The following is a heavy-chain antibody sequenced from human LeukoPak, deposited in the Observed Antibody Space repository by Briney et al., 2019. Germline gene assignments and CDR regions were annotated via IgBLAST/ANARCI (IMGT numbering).Heavy chain of an antibody. Sequence: PSETLSLTCTVSGSSMSNSYWSWIRQPPAKGLEWIGSILYSGSTNYNPSLKSRVTISKDTSKNQFSLKLSSVTAADTAVYYCEKGRVPGGYWGEGTLVTVSS. CDR2: ILYSGST. J-gene: IGHJ4*02. D-gene: IGHD1-1*01. V-gene: IGHV4-59*01. CDR3: EKGRVPGGY. CDR1: GSSMSNSY.